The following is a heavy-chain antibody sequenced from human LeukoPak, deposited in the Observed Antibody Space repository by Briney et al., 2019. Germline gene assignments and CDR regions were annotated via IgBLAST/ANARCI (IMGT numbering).Heavy chain of an antibody. CDR3: ATRQGGNPAY. CDR1: GFSVSAHD. D-gene: IGHD1-14*01. J-gene: IGHJ4*02. Sequence: PGGSLRLSCAVSGFSVSAHDMSWVRQAPGKGLECVSFLYTGGDTYYADSVKGRFTISRDNSKNTLYLQMNGLRAEDTAVYYCATRQGGNPAYWGQGTLVTVSS. CDR2: LYTGGDT. V-gene: IGHV3-53*01.